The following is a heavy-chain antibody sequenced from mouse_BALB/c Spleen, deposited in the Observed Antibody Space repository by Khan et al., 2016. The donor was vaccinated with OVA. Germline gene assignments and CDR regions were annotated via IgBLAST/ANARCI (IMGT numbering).Heavy chain of an antibody. CDR1: GFTLSTYG. D-gene: IGHD1-1*01. CDR3: TRLAYYYDSEGFAY. V-gene: IGHV5-6*02. CDR2: VSTGGSYT. J-gene: IGHJ3*01. Sequence: EVKLVESGGDLVKPGGSLKLSCAASGFTLSTYGMSWVRQAPDKRLEWVATVSTGGSYTYYPDSVKGRFTISRDNAKNTLYLQMSGLRSEDTAMFYCTRLAYYYDSEGFAYWGQGTLVTVSA.